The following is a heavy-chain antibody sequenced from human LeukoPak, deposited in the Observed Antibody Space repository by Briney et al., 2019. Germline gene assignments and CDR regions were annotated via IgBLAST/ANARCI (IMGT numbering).Heavy chain of an antibody. V-gene: IGHV3-13*01. Sequence: GGSLRLSCAASGFTFNSYDMHWVRQATGKGLEWVSAIGTAGDTYYPGSVKGRFTISRENAKNSLYLQMNSLRAEDTAVYYCARVIQEGWYYYYGMDVWGQGTTVTVSS. CDR2: IGTAGDT. CDR3: ARVIQEGWYYYYGMDV. D-gene: IGHD6-19*01. CDR1: GFTFNSYD. J-gene: IGHJ6*02.